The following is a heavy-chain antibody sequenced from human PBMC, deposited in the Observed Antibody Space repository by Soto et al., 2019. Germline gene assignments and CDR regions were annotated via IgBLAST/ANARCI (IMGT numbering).Heavy chain of an antibody. CDR3: ARLLSYYDNLTGYYRSWFDP. CDR2: TYYSGSS. J-gene: IGHJ5*02. CDR1: GGSISSSSYY. Sequence: PSETLSLTCTVSGGSISSSSYYWGWIRQPPGQGLEWIGSTYYSGSSYYNPSLKSRVTISVDTSKNQFSLKLSSVTAADAAVYYCARLLSYYDNLTGYYRSWFDPWGQGTLVTVSS. D-gene: IGHD3-9*01. V-gene: IGHV4-39*01.